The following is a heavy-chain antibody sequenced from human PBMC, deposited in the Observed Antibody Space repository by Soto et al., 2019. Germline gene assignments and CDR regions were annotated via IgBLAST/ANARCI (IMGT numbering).Heavy chain of an antibody. D-gene: IGHD3-22*01. CDR1: GFTFSSYG. CDR3: VGGYYFGDD. J-gene: IGHJ4*02. V-gene: IGHV3-30*03. CDR2: ISYDGSNK. Sequence: QGQLVESGGGVVQPGRSLRLSCAASGFTFSSYGMHWVRQAPGKGLQLVAVISYDGSNKYYADSVKGRFTISRDKSKDALYVQMNSLKAEDRAVYYCVGGYYFGDDWGQGTLVTVAS.